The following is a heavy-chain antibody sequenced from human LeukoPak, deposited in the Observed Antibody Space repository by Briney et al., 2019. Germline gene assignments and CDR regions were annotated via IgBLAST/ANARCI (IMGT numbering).Heavy chain of an antibody. CDR3: ARRTITMVRGVIYYYGMDV. J-gene: IGHJ6*04. CDR2: IIPIFGTA. CDR1: GGTFSSYA. Sequence: ASVKVSCKASGGTFSSYAISWVRQAPGQGLEWMGGIIPIFGTANYAQKFQGRVTITADESTSTAYMELSSLRSEDTAVYYCARRTITMVRGVIYYYGMDVWGKGTTVTVSS. V-gene: IGHV1-69*13. D-gene: IGHD3-10*01.